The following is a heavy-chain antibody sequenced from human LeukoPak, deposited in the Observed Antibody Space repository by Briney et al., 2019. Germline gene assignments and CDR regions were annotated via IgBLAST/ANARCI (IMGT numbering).Heavy chain of an antibody. Sequence: PGGSLRLSCAASGFTFSSYAMSWGRQAPGKGLEWGSAISASGGSTYYADSVKVRFTISRDNSKNTLYLRINSLRAEDTAVYYCANGYNYRCDYWGQGTLVTVSS. J-gene: IGHJ4*02. CDR1: GFTFSSYA. CDR3: ANGYNYRCDY. CDR2: ISASGGST. V-gene: IGHV3-23*01. D-gene: IGHD5-24*01.